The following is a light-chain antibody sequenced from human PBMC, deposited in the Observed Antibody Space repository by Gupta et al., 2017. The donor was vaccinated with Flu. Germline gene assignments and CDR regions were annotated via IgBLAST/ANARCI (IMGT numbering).Light chain of an antibody. V-gene: IGKV3-15*01. CDR1: QSVSSN. J-gene: IGKJ5*01. Sequence: EIATLSCRASQSVSSNLAWYQQKPGQAPRLLIYGASTRATGIPARFSGSGSGTEFTLTISSLQSEDFAVYYCQQYNNWPPITFGQGTRLEIK. CDR2: GAS. CDR3: QQYNNWPPIT.